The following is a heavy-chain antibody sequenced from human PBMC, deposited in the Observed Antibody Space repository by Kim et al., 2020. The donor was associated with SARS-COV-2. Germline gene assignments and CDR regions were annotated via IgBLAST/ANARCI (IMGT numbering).Heavy chain of an antibody. J-gene: IGHJ4*02. CDR1: GGSLAPYY. V-gene: IGHV4-59*08. Sequence: SETLSLTCTVSGGSLAPYYWTWIRQAPGKGLEWIGWIWYNGATRYNPSLHSRLTLSVDTSESQVSLMLRSVAAADTAVYYCATFQHYTSDKSLEHWGPGT. CDR3: ATFQHYTSDKSLEH. D-gene: IGHD2-2*02. CDR2: IWYNGAT.